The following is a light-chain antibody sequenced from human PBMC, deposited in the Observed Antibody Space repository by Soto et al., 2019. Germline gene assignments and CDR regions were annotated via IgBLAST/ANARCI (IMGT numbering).Light chain of an antibody. J-gene: IGKJ1*01. CDR3: QQYAKAPLT. V-gene: IGKV3-20*01. Sequence: EIVLTQSPGTLSLSPGERATLSCRASQSVSSYLAWYQQKPGQAPRLLIYDASNRATGIPARFSGSGSGTDFTLTISRLEPEDFAVYYCQQYAKAPLTFGQGTKVDIK. CDR1: QSVSSY. CDR2: DAS.